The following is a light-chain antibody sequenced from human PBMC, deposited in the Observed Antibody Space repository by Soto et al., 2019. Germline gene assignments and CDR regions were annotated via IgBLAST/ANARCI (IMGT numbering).Light chain of an antibody. V-gene: IGLV4-69*01. Sequence: QLVLTQSPSASASLGASVKLTCTLSSGHSNYAIAWHQQQPEKGPRYLMNLNNDGSHSKGDGIPDRFSGSSSGAERYLTISSLQSEDESDYYCQTWDTGISVVFGGGTKLTVL. CDR1: SGHSNYA. J-gene: IGLJ2*01. CDR2: LNNDGSH. CDR3: QTWDTGISVV.